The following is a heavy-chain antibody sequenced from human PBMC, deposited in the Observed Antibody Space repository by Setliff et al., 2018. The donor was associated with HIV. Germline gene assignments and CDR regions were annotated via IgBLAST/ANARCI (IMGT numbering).Heavy chain of an antibody. CDR2: IGSYSGYT. CDR3: AKDYSSGWFDY. D-gene: IGHD6-19*01. V-gene: IGHV1-18*01. J-gene: IGHJ4*02. Sequence: ASVKVSCKASNYTLINYGVSWVRQAPGQGLEWMGWIGSYSGYTIYAQKFQDRLTMTTDTSTTTASMELRSLRAEDTAVYYCAKDYSSGWFDYWGQGTLVTVSS. CDR1: NYTLINYG.